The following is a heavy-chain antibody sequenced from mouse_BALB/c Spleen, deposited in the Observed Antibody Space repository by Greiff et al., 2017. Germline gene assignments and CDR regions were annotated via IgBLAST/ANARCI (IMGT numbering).Heavy chain of an antibody. J-gene: IGHJ3*01. Sequence: EVKLVESGGGLVKPGGSLKLSCAASGFTFSDYYMYWVRQTPEKRLEWVATISDGGSYTYYPDSVKGRFTISRDNAKNNLYLQMSSLKSEDTAMYYCARDFFAYWGQGTLVTVSA. CDR2: ISDGGSYT. CDR3: ARDFFAY. V-gene: IGHV5-4*02. CDR1: GFTFSDYY.